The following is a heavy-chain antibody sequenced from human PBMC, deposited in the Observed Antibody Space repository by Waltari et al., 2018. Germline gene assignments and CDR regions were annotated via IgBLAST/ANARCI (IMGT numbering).Heavy chain of an antibody. CDR2: IYSGGST. J-gene: IGHJ4*02. V-gene: IGHV3-53*01. CDR3: ARQRGYCGSTSCYPTYFDY. Sequence: EVQLVESGGGLIQPGGSLRLSCAASGFPVSSNYMSLVRQAPGKGLEWVSVIYSGGSTYYADSVKGRFTISRDPSKNTLYLQMNSLRADDTAVYYCARQRGYCGSTSCYPTYFDYWGQGTLVTVSS. D-gene: IGHD2-2*01. CDR1: GFPVSSNY.